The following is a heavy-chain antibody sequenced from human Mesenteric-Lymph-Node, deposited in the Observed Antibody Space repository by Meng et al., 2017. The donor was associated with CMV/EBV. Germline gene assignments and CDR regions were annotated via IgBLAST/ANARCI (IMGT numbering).Heavy chain of an antibody. CDR2: INHSGST. Sequence: GSLRLSCTVSGGSISSYYWSWIRQPPGKGLEWIGEINHSGSTNYNPSLKSRVTISVDTSKNQFSLKLSSVTAADTAVYYCARAAAGTEPTLLDYWGQGTLVTVSS. CDR1: GGSISSYY. J-gene: IGHJ4*02. CDR3: ARAAAGTEPTLLDY. D-gene: IGHD6-13*01. V-gene: IGHV4-34*01.